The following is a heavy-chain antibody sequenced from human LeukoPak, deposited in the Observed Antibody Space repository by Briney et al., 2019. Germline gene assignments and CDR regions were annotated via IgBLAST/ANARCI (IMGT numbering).Heavy chain of an antibody. CDR1: GGXFSGXX. CDR2: INHSGST. Sequence: XXLSXTCXVYGGXFSGXXXSWIRQPPXXXXEWIGEINHSGSTNYNPSLKSRVTISVDTSKNQFSLKLSSVTAADTAVYYCASPGSPGNFDYWGQGTLVTVSS. J-gene: IGHJ4*02. CDR3: ASPGSPGNFDY. V-gene: IGHV4-34*01. D-gene: IGHD1-14*01.